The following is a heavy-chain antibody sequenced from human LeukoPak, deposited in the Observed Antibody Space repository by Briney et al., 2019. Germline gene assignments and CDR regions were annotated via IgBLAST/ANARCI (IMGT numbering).Heavy chain of an antibody. J-gene: IGHJ5*02. CDR2: ISAYNGNT. CDR3: ARDSGIAAAGRGWFDP. CDR1: GYTFTSYG. V-gene: IGHV1-18*01. Sequence: ASVKVSCKASGYTFTSYGISWVRQAPGQGLEWMGWISAYNGNTNYAQKLQGRVTMTTDTSPSTAYMELRSLRSDDTAVYYCARDSGIAAAGRGWFDPWGQGTLVTVSS. D-gene: IGHD6-13*01.